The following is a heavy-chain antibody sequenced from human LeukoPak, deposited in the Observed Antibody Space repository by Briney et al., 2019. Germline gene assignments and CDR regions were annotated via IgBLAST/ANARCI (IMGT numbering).Heavy chain of an antibody. Sequence: GSLRLSCAASGFTFSSYDMSWVRQAPGKGLEWIGTVYNSGSTSYNPSLKSRVTMSVDTSRDQFSMKLSSVTAADTAVYYCARGVRQYYYDSDPYYYFDYWGQGTLVTVSS. D-gene: IGHD3-22*01. CDR3: ARGVRQYYYDSDPYYYFDY. CDR1: GFTFSSYD. J-gene: IGHJ4*02. CDR2: VYNSGST. V-gene: IGHV4-59*04.